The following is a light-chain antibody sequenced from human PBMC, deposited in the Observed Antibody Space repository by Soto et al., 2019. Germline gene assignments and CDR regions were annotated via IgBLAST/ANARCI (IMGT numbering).Light chain of an antibody. CDR2: NNN. CDR1: SSNIGTNA. Sequence: QSVLTQPPSASGTPGQRVTISCSGGSSNIGTNAVNWYQQLPGTAPKLLIYNNNQRPSGVPDRFSGSKSGTSASLAISGLQSEDEADYYCAAWDDILNGYVFGTGTKVTV. CDR3: AAWDDILNGYV. J-gene: IGLJ1*01. V-gene: IGLV1-44*01.